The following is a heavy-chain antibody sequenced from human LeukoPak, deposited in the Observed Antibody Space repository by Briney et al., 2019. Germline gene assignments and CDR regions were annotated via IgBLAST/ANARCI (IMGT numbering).Heavy chain of an antibody. J-gene: IGHJ6*02. D-gene: IGHD3-22*01. CDR1: GFTFSSYA. V-gene: IGHV3-30-3*01. CDR2: ISYDGSNK. Sequence: GGSLGLSCAASGFTFSSYAMHWVRQAPGKGLEWVAVISYDGSNKYYADSVKGRFTISRDNSKNTLYLQMNSLRAEDTAVYYCARENYYDSSGDYGMDVWGQGTTVTVSS. CDR3: ARENYYDSSGDYGMDV.